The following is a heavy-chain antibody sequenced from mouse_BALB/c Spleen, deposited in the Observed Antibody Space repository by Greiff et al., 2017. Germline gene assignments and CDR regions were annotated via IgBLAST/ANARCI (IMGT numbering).Heavy chain of an antibody. J-gene: IGHJ1*01. CDR3: APYYYGSSYWYFDV. D-gene: IGHD1-1*01. Sequence: DVKLQESGAELVKPGASVKLSCTASGFNIKDTYMHWVKQRPEQGLEWIGRIDPANGNTKYDPKFQGKATITADTSSNTAYLQLSSLTSEDTAVYYCAPYYYGSSYWYFDVWGAGTTVTVSS. CDR2: IDPANGNT. V-gene: IGHV14-3*02. CDR1: GFNIKDTY.